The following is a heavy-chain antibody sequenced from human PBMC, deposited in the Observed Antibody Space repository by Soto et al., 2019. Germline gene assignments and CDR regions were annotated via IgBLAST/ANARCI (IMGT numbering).Heavy chain of an antibody. CDR3: ARRMNTWNYNHYNWFDP. CDR2: IDPSDSYT. J-gene: IGHJ5*02. Sequence: EVQLVQSGAEVKKPGESLRISCKGSGYSFTSYWISWVRQMPGKGLEWMGRIDPSDSYTNYSPSFQGHVTISADKSISTAYLQWSSLKASDTAMYYCARRMNTWNYNHYNWFDPWGQGTLVTVSS. D-gene: IGHD1-7*01. CDR1: GYSFTSYW. V-gene: IGHV5-10-1*03.